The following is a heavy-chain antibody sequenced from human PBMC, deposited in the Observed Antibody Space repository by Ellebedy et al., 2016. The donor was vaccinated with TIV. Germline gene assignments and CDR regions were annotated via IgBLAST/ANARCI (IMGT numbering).Heavy chain of an antibody. CDR3: ARGIHCSGGSCLRDY. Sequence: AASVKVSCKASGYTFTSYGISWVRQAPGQGLEWMGWISAYNGNTNYAQKLQGRVTMTTDTSTSTAYMELRSLRSDDTAVYYCARGIHCSGGSCLRDYWGQGTLVTVSS. CDR1: GYTFTSYG. CDR2: ISAYNGNT. J-gene: IGHJ4*02. D-gene: IGHD2-15*01. V-gene: IGHV1-18*01.